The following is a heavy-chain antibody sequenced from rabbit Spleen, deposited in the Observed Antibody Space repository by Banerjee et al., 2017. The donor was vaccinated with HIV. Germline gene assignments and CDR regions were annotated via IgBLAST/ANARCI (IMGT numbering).Heavy chain of an antibody. CDR1: GFSFSNSDY. D-gene: IGHD1-1*01. Sequence: SLEESGGDLVKPGASLTLTCTASGFSFSNSDYMCWVRQAPGKGLEWISCIAGSSSGFTYSATWAKGRFTCSRTSSTTVTLQMTRLTAADTATYFCARDLDGVIGWNFGWWGPGTLVTVS. V-gene: IGHV1S40*01. CDR3: ARDLDGVIGWNFGW. CDR2: IAGSSSGFT. J-gene: IGHJ4*01.